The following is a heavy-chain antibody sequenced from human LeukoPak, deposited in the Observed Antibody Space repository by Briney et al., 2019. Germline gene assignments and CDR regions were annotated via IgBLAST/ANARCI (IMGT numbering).Heavy chain of an antibody. Sequence: SETLSLTCTVSGGSISSYYWSWIRQPPGKGLEWIGYIYYSGSTNYNPSLESRVTISVDTSKNQFSLKLSSVTAVDTAVYYCARPGSGSRNDAFDIWGQGTMVTVSS. CDR1: GGSISSYY. CDR2: IYYSGST. J-gene: IGHJ3*02. D-gene: IGHD3-10*01. CDR3: ARPGSGSRNDAFDI. V-gene: IGHV4-59*01.